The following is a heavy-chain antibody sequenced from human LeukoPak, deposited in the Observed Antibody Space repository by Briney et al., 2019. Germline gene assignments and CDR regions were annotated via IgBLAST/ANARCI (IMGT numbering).Heavy chain of an antibody. CDR2: LNTYSGNT. J-gene: IGHJ4*02. CDR3: ARDRDTGYDCGY. CDR1: GDSFTNYG. Sequence: ASVKVSCKASGDSFTNYGISWVRQAPGQGHEWMGWLNTYSGNTNYAQKFQGRVTMTTDTSTSTVFMEMRSLRSDDTAVYFCARDRDTGYDCGYWGQGTLVTVSS. D-gene: IGHD5-12*01. V-gene: IGHV1-18*04.